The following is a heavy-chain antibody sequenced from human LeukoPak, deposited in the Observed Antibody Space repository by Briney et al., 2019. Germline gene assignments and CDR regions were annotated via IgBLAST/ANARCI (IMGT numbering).Heavy chain of an antibody. J-gene: IGHJ5*02. D-gene: IGHD4-17*01. Sequence: PSETLSLTCSVSGGSISSSSYYWGWIRQPPGKGLEWIGEINHSGSTNYNPSLKSRVTISVDTSKHQFSLKLSSVTAADTAVYYCAITVTTVWRWFDPWGQGTLVTVSS. CDR2: INHSGST. CDR3: AITVTTVWRWFDP. V-gene: IGHV4-39*07. CDR1: GGSISSSSYY.